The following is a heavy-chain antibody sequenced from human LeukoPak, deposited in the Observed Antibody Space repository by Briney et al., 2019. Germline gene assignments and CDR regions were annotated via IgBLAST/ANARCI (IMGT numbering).Heavy chain of an antibody. CDR3: VKGGWGATSHC. D-gene: IGHD1-26*01. CDR1: GFTFSDFP. V-gene: IGHV3-23*01. Sequence: GGSLRLSCAASGFTFSDFPMTWVRQAPGKGLEYVSSIGDSGITTYYADSVKGRFTISRDNSKNTLYLQINSLRVEDTAVYYCVKGGWGATSHCWGQGTLVTVSS. CDR2: IGDSGITT. J-gene: IGHJ4*02.